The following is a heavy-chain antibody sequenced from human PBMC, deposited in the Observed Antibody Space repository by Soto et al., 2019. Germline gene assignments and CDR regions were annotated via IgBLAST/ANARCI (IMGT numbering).Heavy chain of an antibody. V-gene: IGHV3-64*01. Sequence: VQLVESGGGLVQPGGSLRLSCAAAEFTFSCYAMPWVCQAPGKGLEYVSAISSNGASTYYANSVKGRFTISRDNSKNTLYLQMGSLRAEDMAVYYCASGDEYGDLYWYFDLWGRGTLVTVS. CDR3: ASGDEYGDLYWYFDL. CDR2: ISSNGAST. J-gene: IGHJ2*01. CDR1: EFTFSCYA. D-gene: IGHD4-17*01.